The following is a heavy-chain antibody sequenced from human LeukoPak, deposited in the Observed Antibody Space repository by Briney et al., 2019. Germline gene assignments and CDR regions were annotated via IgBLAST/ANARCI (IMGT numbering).Heavy chain of an antibody. D-gene: IGHD6-13*01. CDR3: ARENGIAAAGIPY. Sequence: PSETLSLTCTVSGGSISSSSYYWGWIRQPPGKGLEWIGSIYYSGSTYYNPSLKGRVTISVDTSKNQFSLKLSSVTAADTAVYYCARENGIAAAGIPYWGQGTLVTVSS. CDR2: IYYSGST. CDR1: GGSISSSSYY. J-gene: IGHJ4*02. V-gene: IGHV4-39*07.